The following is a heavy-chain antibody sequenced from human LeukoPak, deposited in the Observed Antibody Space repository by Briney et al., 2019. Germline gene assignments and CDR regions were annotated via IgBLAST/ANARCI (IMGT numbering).Heavy chain of an antibody. J-gene: IGHJ4*02. D-gene: IGHD2-15*01. Sequence: GGSLRLSCAASGFTFRNYWMSWVRQAPGKGLEWVANINQDGSETYYVDSVKGRFTMSRDNAMNSLYLQMNSLSAEDTAVYYCAKSGLNRFDYWGQGTLVTVSS. V-gene: IGHV3-7*01. CDR2: INQDGSET. CDR1: GFTFRNYW. CDR3: AKSGLNRFDY.